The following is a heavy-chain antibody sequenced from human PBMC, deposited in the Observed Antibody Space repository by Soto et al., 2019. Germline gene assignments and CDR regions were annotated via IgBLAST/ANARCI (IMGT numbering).Heavy chain of an antibody. CDR1: GFTFSSYA. V-gene: IGHV3-23*01. Sequence: EVQLLESGGGLVQPGGSLRLSCTASGFTFSSYAMSWVRQAPGKGLEWVSAISGSGGSTYYADSVKGRFTISRDNSKNTLYLQMNSLRAEDTAVYYCARVGARGASSSNWFDPWGQGTLVTVSS. J-gene: IGHJ5*02. CDR3: ARVGARGASSSNWFDP. D-gene: IGHD6-6*01. CDR2: ISGSGGST.